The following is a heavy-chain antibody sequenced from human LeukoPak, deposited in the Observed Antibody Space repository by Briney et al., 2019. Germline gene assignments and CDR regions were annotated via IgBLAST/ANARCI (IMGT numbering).Heavy chain of an antibody. Sequence: GGSLRLSCAASGINFSNAWLTWVRQAPGKGLEWVGRIKSKKDGEITDYAAPVKGRFTISRDDSKDTLHLQMNSLKTEDTAVYYCSTGGGVLRFLGGQGTLVTVSS. D-gene: IGHD3-3*01. CDR3: STGGGVLRFL. J-gene: IGHJ4*02. CDR2: IKSKKDGEIT. CDR1: GINFSNAW. V-gene: IGHV3-15*01.